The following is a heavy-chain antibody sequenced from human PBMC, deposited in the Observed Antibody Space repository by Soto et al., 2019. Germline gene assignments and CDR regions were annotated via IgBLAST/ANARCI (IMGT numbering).Heavy chain of an antibody. CDR3: ASARRFTEDAFDI. CDR2: ISAYNGNT. V-gene: IGHV1-18*04. J-gene: IGHJ3*02. CDR1: GYSFTRYG. Sequence: SVNVYCKTSGYSFTRYGIGWGRKDHGQGLEWMGWISAYNGNTNYAQKLQGRVTMTTDTSTSTAYMELRSLRSDDTAVYYCASARRFTEDAFDIWGQGTMVTVSS. D-gene: IGHD3-16*01.